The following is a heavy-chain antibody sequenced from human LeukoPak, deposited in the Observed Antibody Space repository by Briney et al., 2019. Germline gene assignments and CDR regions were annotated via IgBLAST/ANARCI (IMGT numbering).Heavy chain of an antibody. D-gene: IGHD6-6*01. CDR1: GFTFSNYG. Sequence: GRSLRLSCAASGFTFSNYGMHWVRQAPGKGLEWVVGMSSDGTKKFYADSVKDRFTISRDNSKNTLYLQMNRLRGEDTAVYYCAKGLYSSSSVIDSWGQGTLVTVSS. V-gene: IGHV3-30*18. J-gene: IGHJ4*02. CDR3: AKGLYSSSSVIDS. CDR2: MSSDGTKK.